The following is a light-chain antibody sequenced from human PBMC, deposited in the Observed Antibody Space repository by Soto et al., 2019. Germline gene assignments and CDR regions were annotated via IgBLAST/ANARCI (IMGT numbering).Light chain of an antibody. Sequence: NVLTQSPCTLSLSPWQRAALYFMASQSLSGNYLAWYQQKPGQAPRVLIYRASIRATGIPDRFSGSGSGTDFTLTISRLEPEDFAVYYCEQYGSSPRTFGQGTKVDIK. CDR2: RAS. V-gene: IGKV3-20*01. CDR3: EQYGSSPRT. CDR1: QSLSGNY. J-gene: IGKJ1*01.